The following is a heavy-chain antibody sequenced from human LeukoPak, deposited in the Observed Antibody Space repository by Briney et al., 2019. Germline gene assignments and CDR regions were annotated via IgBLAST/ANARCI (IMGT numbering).Heavy chain of an antibody. D-gene: IGHD3-3*01. CDR1: GGTFSSYT. Sequence: SVKVSCEASGGTFSSYTISWVRQAPGQGLEWMGRIIPILGIANYAQKFQGRVTITADKSTSTAYMELSSLRSEDTAVYYCARGLTIFGVVINYMDVWGKGTTVTVSS. V-gene: IGHV1-69*02. CDR3: ARGLTIFGVVINYMDV. J-gene: IGHJ6*03. CDR2: IIPILGIA.